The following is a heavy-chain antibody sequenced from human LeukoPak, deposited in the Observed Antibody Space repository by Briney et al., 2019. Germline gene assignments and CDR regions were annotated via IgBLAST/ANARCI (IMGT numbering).Heavy chain of an antibody. CDR1: GGTFNNYA. CDR3: ASEVPTVLLPTAMMGWFDP. J-gene: IGHJ5*02. Sequence: SVKVSCKASGGTFNNYAITWVRQAPGQGLEWMGGIIPVFGTTNYAQKFQDRVTITADESTTTAYMELSSLRSEDTAVYYCASEVPTVLLPTAMMGWFDPWGQGTLVTVSS. V-gene: IGHV1-69*13. D-gene: IGHD2-2*01. CDR2: IIPVFGTT.